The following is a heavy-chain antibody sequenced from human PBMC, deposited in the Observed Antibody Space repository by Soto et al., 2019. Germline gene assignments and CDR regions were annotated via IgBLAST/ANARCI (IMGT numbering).Heavy chain of an antibody. CDR2: ISSSSSYI. D-gene: IGHD3-10*01. CDR1: GFTFSSST. CDR3: ARDIGEMSAV. Sequence: SLRLSCTGSGFTFSSSTMTWVRQGPGKGLEWVSSISSSSSYIYFADSLKGRFTISRDNAKNSLYLQMNSLRAEDTAVYYCARDIGEMSAVWGQGTQVTVSS. V-gene: IGHV3-21*06. J-gene: IGHJ4*02.